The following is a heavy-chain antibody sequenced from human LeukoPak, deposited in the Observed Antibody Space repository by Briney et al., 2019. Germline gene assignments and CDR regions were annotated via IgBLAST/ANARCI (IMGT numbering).Heavy chain of an antibody. Sequence: SETLSLTCTVSGGSISNDFWSWIRQPPGKGLEWIGYISYSGITNYNPSLKSRVTISVDTSKNQFSLRLRSVTAADTALYFCARLIYNTYTNNWRFDYWGQGTLVTISS. CDR1: GGSISNDF. D-gene: IGHD1-1*01. CDR2: ISYSGIT. J-gene: IGHJ4*02. V-gene: IGHV4-59*08. CDR3: ARLIYNTYTNNWRFDY.